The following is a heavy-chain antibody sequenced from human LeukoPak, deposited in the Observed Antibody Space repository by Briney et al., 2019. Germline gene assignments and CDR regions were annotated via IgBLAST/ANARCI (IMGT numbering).Heavy chain of an antibody. Sequence: GGSLRLSCAASGFTVSSNYMSWVRQAPGKGLEWVSVIYSGGGTYYADSVKGRFTISRDNSKNTLYLQMNSLTAEDTAVYYCARDRGSGYDPSSDYWGQGTLVTVSS. D-gene: IGHD5-12*01. V-gene: IGHV3-53*01. CDR1: GFTVSSNY. J-gene: IGHJ4*02. CDR2: IYSGGGT. CDR3: ARDRGSGYDPSSDY.